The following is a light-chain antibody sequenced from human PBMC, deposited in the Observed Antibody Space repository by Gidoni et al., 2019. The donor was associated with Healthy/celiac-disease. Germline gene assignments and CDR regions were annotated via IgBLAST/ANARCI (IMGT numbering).Light chain of an antibody. CDR3: CSYAGSYILV. CDR1: SSDVGGYNY. CDR2: DVS. Sequence: QSALTQPRSVSGSPGQSVTISCTGTSSDVGGYNYVSWYQQHPGKAPKLMIYDVSKRPSGVPDRFSGSKSGNTASLTISGLQAEDEVDYYCCSYAGSYILVFGGGTKLTVL. V-gene: IGLV2-11*01. J-gene: IGLJ2*01.